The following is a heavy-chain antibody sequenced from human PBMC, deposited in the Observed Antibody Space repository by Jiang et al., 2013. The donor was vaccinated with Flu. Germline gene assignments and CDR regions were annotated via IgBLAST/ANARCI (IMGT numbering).Heavy chain of an antibody. V-gene: IGHV2-5*08. CDR3: AHRRSGFFSGPMQDTFAY. J-gene: IGHJ3*01. CDR1: FSLSTSGMC. CDR2: IYWDDDK. Sequence: FSLSTSGMCVSWIRQPPGKALEWLALIYWDDDKRYRPSLKDRLTITKDTSQNQVVLTMANVDTVDTGTYFCAHRRSGFFSGPMQDTFAYWGQGTTVIVSS. D-gene: IGHD3-16*01.